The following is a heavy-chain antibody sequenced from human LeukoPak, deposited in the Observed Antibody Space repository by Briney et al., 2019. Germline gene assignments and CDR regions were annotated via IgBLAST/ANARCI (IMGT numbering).Heavy chain of an antibody. CDR1: GFTFSNYA. CDR3: ARDPNGDYIGAFWFDP. V-gene: IGHV3-23*01. CDR2: IRGSGDGT. Sequence: GGSLRLSCAASGFTFSNYAMMWVRQAPGKGLEWVSAIRGSGDGTHYADSVKGRFTISRGNSKNTLFLQMNSLRADDTAIYYCARDPNGDYIGAFWFDPWGQGTLVSVSS. D-gene: IGHD4-17*01. J-gene: IGHJ5*02.